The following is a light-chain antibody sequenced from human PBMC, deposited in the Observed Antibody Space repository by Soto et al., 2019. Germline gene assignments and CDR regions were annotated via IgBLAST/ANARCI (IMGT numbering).Light chain of an antibody. CDR2: GAS. Sequence: EILITRFPSTLSASPGERATLSCRASQSVSSNLAWYQQKPGQAPRLLIYGASTRATGIPARCSGSGSGTELTLTISSLQSEDFAVYYCQQYHYWPPITFGQGTRLEIK. CDR1: QSVSSN. V-gene: IGKV3-15*01. CDR3: QQYHYWPPIT. J-gene: IGKJ5*01.